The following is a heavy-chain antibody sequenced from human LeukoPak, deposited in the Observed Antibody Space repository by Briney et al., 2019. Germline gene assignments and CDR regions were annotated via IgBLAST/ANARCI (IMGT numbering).Heavy chain of an antibody. J-gene: IGHJ4*02. CDR2: ISSTSGSI. CDR1: GFTFTTYG. Sequence: GSLRLSCSASGFTFTTYGMNWVRQAPGKGLEWVSYISSTSGSIYYADSVKGRFTISRDNAKNSLYLQMNSLRAEDTAVYYCARNHVAKNLDYWGQGTWSPSPQ. V-gene: IGHV3-48*01. CDR3: ARNHVAKNLDY. D-gene: IGHD5-12*01.